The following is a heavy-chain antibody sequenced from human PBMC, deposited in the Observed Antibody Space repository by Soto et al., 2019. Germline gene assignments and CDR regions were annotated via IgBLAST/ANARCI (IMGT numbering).Heavy chain of an antibody. V-gene: IGHV4-31*03. D-gene: IGHD6-19*01. CDR3: ARAEQWLGGNYFDY. Sequence: QVQLQESGPGLMKPSQTLSLTCTVSGGSISSGGYYWSWSRQHPGKGLEWIGYIYYSGSTYYNPSLKSRVTISVDTSKNQFSLKLSSVTAADTAVYYCARAEQWLGGNYFDYWGQGTLVTVSS. J-gene: IGHJ4*02. CDR2: IYYSGST. CDR1: GGSISSGGYY.